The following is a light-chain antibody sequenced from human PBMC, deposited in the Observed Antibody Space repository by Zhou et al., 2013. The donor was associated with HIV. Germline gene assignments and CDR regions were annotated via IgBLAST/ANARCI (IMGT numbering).Light chain of an antibody. J-gene: IGKJ1*01. V-gene: IGKV3-20*01. CDR3: QQYGSSPQT. CDR2: GAS. Sequence: EIVMTQSPASLSVSPGERVTLSCRASQSISTNVAWYQQKPGQAPRLLIYGASSRATGIPDRFSGSGSGTDFTLTISRLEPEDVAVYYCQQYGSSPQTFGQGTKVEIK. CDR1: QSISTN.